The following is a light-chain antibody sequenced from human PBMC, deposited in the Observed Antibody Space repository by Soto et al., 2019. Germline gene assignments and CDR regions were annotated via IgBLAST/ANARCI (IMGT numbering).Light chain of an antibody. CDR2: GAS. Sequence: EVIFTQSPGTLSLSPGERARLSCRASESVTSNYLAWHQQKPGLAPRLLIHGASSRATGIPDRFGGSGSGTDFTLTISRLEPDDFAVYYCQQYSSFPRTFGQGTKVDIK. CDR1: ESVTSNY. V-gene: IGKV3-20*01. J-gene: IGKJ1*01. CDR3: QQYSSFPRT.